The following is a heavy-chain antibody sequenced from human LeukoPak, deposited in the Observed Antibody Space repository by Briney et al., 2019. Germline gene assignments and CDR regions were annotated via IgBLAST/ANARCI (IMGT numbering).Heavy chain of an antibody. CDR3: TTYRSGHY. CDR2: VTTKPNNYAT. J-gene: IGHJ4*02. Sequence: GGSLRLSCAASGFIFSGCDMHWVRQASGKGLEWVGRVTTKPNNYATTYGASVKGRFTISRDDSANTAYLQMNSLKTEDTAVYYCTTYRSGHYWGQGTLVTVSS. CDR1: GFIFSGCD. D-gene: IGHD6-19*01. V-gene: IGHV3-73*01.